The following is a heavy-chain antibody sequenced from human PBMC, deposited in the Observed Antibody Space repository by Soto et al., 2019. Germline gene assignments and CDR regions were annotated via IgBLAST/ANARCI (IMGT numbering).Heavy chain of an antibody. CDR3: AKESVEATYSFYGMDV. Sequence: GGSLRLSCAGSGFSFDSYSMHRVRQAPGKGLEWVTTVSFDSKNKYYIDSVEGRFTISRDNSKNMLYLQMNSLTHEDTAVYYCAKESVEATYSFYGMDVWGPGTTVTVSS. CDR1: GFSFDSYS. V-gene: IGHV3-30*18. D-gene: IGHD4-4*01. CDR2: VSFDSKNK. J-gene: IGHJ6*02.